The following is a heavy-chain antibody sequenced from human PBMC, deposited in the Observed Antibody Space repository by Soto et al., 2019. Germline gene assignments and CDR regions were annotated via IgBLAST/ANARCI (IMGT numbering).Heavy chain of an antibody. D-gene: IGHD2-2*01. CDR2: IWYDGSNK. V-gene: IGHV3-33*01. CDR1: GFTFSSYG. Sequence: PGGSLRLSCAASGFTFSSYGMHWVRQAPGKGLEWVAVIWYDGSNKYYADSVKGRFTISRDNSKNTLYLQMNSLRAEDTAVYYCARVWRGRYCSSTSCRGAFDPWGQGT. J-gene: IGHJ5*02. CDR3: ARVWRGRYCSSTSCRGAFDP.